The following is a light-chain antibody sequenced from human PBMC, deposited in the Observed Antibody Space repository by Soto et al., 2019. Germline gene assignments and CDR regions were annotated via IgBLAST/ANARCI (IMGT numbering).Light chain of an antibody. J-gene: IGKJ1*01. V-gene: IGKV1-5*01. CDR1: QNINAW. CDR2: DVS. CDR3: QQYHRYST. Sequence: DIQMTQAPCTLSASVGDRVTITCRASQNINAWLAWYQQKPGKAPKLLIYDVSTLHSGVPSRFSGSASGTEFTLTISNLESDDFATYYCQQYHRYSTFGQGTKVDIK.